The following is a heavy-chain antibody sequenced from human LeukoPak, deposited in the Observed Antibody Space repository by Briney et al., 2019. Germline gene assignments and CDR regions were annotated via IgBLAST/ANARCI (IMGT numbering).Heavy chain of an antibody. CDR1: GGSFSGYY. CDR3: ARGRYLTTGGGAAAGFLDY. V-gene: IGHV4-34*01. D-gene: IGHD6-13*01. CDR2: INHSGST. Sequence: SETLSLTCAVYGGSFSGYYWSWIRQPPGKGLEWIGEINHSGSTNYNPSLKSRVTISVDTSQKQFPLRLSSVTAADTAVYYCARGRYLTTGGGAAAGFLDYWGQGTLVTVSS. J-gene: IGHJ4*02.